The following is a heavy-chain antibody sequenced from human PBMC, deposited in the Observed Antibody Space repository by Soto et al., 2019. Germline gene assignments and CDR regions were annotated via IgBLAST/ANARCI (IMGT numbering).Heavy chain of an antibody. CDR3: ARVGPDYYGSSGYVAFDI. D-gene: IGHD3-22*01. Sequence: VGSLRLSCAASGFTVSSNYMSWVRQAPGKGLEWVSVIYSGGSTYYADSVKGRFTISRDNSKNTLYLQMNSLRAEDTAVYYCARVGPDYYGSSGYVAFDIWGQGTMVTVSS. J-gene: IGHJ3*02. CDR2: IYSGGST. V-gene: IGHV3-53*01. CDR1: GFTVSSNY.